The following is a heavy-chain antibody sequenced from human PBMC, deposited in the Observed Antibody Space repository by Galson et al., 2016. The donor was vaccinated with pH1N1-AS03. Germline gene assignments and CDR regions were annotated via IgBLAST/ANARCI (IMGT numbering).Heavy chain of an antibody. J-gene: IGHJ5*02. D-gene: IGHD3-22*01. V-gene: IGHV3-20*01. CDR1: GFSVDDYG. CDR3: ARDPYDTSGYYYPP. Sequence: SLRLSCAASGFSVDDYGMSWVRQGPGKGLGWVAGINWNGDSLGYADSVKGRFTISKDNAKNYLYLRMNSLRVEDKALYHCARDPYDTSGYYYPPWGQGTLVTVSS. CDR2: INWNGDSL.